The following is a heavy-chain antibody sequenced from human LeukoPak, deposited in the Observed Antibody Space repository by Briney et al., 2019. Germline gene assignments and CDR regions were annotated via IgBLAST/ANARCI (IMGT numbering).Heavy chain of an antibody. V-gene: IGHV3-7*01. Sequence: GESLRLSCAASGFTFTTYWMSWVRQAPGKGLEWVANINQDGTEKYYVDSVKGRFTISRDNAKNSLNLQMNSLRVEDTAVYYCAKVAKYYYGSETYYFFEHWGQGTPVTASS. CDR2: INQDGTEK. D-gene: IGHD3-10*01. CDR1: GFTFTTYW. J-gene: IGHJ4*02. CDR3: AKVAKYYYGSETYYFFEH.